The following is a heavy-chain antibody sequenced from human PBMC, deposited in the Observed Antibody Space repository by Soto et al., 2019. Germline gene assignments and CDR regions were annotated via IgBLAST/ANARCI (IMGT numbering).Heavy chain of an antibody. CDR3: ARVQYDDYVWGSYRPNWFDP. D-gene: IGHD3-16*02. V-gene: IGHV4-4*02. Sequence: LSLTCAVSGGSISSSIWWSWVRQPPGKGQEWTGEIYHSGSTNYNPSLKSRVTISVDKSKNQSSLMLSSVTAADTAVYYCARVQYDDYVWGSYRPNWFDPWGQGTLVTVSS. CDR1: GGSISSSIW. CDR2: IYHSGST. J-gene: IGHJ5*02.